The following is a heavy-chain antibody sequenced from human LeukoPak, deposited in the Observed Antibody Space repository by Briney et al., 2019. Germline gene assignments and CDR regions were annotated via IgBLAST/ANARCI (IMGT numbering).Heavy chain of an antibody. J-gene: IGHJ3*02. Sequence: PGGSLRLSCAASGFAFSSFAMSWVRQPPGKGLEWVSSISGSGGSTYYADSVKGRFTTSRDNSKNTLYLQMNSLRAENTAVYYCAKEGDHYDSRDSGAFDIWGQGTRVTVSS. CDR2: ISGSGGST. CDR3: AKEGDHYDSRDSGAFDI. CDR1: GFAFSSFA. D-gene: IGHD3-22*01. V-gene: IGHV3-23*01.